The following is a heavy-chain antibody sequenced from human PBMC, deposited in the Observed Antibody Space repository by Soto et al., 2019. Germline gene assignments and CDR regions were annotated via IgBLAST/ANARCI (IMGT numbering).Heavy chain of an antibody. CDR3: NSYPDFWGGHTPL. CDR1: GFSITNTW. Sequence: EVQLVESGGGLVQPGGSLRLSCAASGFSITNTWMHLVRQAPGKGLEWVGRVKSKADGGTADYAAPVKVRFTVSRDDSKNTQYLPMTSLKMEDTAVYYCNSYPDFWGGHTPLWGQGTLVTVSS. CDR2: VKSKADGGTA. D-gene: IGHD3-3*01. V-gene: IGHV3-15*07. J-gene: IGHJ4*02.